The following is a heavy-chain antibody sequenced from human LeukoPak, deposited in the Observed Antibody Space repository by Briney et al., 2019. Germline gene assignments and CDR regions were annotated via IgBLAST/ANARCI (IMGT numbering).Heavy chain of an antibody. V-gene: IGHV4-34*01. CDR3: ARHSYYDILTGTSPDWFDP. J-gene: IGHJ5*02. Sequence: PSETLSLTCAVYGGSFSGYYWSWIRQPPRKGLEWIGEINHSGSTNYNPSLKSRVTISVDTSKNQFSLKLSSVTAADTAVYYCARHSYYDILTGTSPDWFDPWGQGTLVTVSS. CDR1: GGSFSGYY. D-gene: IGHD3-9*01. CDR2: INHSGST.